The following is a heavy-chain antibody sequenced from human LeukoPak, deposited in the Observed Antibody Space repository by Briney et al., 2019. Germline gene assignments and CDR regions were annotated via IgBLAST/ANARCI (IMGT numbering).Heavy chain of an antibody. CDR2: INPNSGGT. J-gene: IGHJ4*02. CDR1: GYTFTSYY. CDR3: ARDHGDSGIDY. D-gene: IGHD4-17*01. Sequence: ASVKVSCKASGYTFTSYYMHWVRQAPGQGLEWMGWINPNSGGTNYAQKFQGRVTMTRDTSISTAYMELSRLRSDDTAVYYCARDHGDSGIDYWAREPWSPSPQ. V-gene: IGHV1-2*02.